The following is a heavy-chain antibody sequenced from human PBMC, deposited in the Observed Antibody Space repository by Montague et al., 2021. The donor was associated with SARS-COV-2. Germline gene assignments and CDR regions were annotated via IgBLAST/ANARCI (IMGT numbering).Heavy chain of an antibody. D-gene: IGHD3-3*01. CDR3: ARGYDFWSGGYYYYGMDV. CDR2: ISSSSSYI. Sequence: SLRLSCAASGFTFSSYSMNWVRQAPGKGLEWVSSISSSSSYIYYADSVKGRLTISRDNAKNSLYLQMNSLRAEDTAVYYCARGYDFWSGGYYYYGMDVWGQGTTVTVSS. CDR1: GFTFSSYS. J-gene: IGHJ6*02. V-gene: IGHV3-21*01.